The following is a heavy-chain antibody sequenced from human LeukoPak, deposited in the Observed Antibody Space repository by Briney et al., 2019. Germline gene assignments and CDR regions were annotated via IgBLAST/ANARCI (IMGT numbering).Heavy chain of an antibody. Sequence: SETLSLTCTVSGGSISNYYWSWIRQPPGKGLEWIGYIYYSGSTNYNPSLKSRVTISVDTSKNQFSLKLSSVTAADTAVYYCARDSNLLDAFDIWGQGTMVTVSS. D-gene: IGHD2-2*01. CDR2: IYYSGST. CDR3: ARDSNLLDAFDI. J-gene: IGHJ3*02. CDR1: GGSISNYY. V-gene: IGHV4-59*01.